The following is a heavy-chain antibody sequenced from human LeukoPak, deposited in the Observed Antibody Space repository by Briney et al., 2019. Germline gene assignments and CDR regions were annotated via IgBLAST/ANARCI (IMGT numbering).Heavy chain of an antibody. CDR1: GGSFSGYY. Sequence: SETLSLTCAVYGGSFSGYYWSWIRQPAGKGLEWIGRIYTCGRTNYNPSLKSRVTMSVDTSKNQFSLKLSSVTAADTAVYYCARELGYCSGGSCYRSPFDYWGQGTLVTVSS. V-gene: IGHV4-4*07. J-gene: IGHJ4*02. CDR3: ARELGYCSGGSCYRSPFDY. CDR2: IYTCGRT. D-gene: IGHD2-15*01.